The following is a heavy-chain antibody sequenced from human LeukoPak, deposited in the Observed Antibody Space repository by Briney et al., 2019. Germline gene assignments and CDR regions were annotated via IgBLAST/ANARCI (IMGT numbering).Heavy chain of an antibody. CDR1: GGSISSYY. D-gene: IGHD2-15*01. J-gene: IGHJ4*02. CDR3: ARHCSGGSCYGTPYFDY. Sequence: SETLSLTRTVSGGSISSYYWSWIRQPPGKGLEWIGYIYYSGSTNYNPSLKSRVTISVDTSKNQFSLKLSSVTAADTAVYYCARHCSGGSCYGTPYFDYWGQGTLVTVSS. CDR2: IYYSGST. V-gene: IGHV4-59*01.